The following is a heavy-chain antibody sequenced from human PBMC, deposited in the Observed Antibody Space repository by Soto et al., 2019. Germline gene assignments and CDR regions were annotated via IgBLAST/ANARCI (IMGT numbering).Heavy chain of an antibody. V-gene: IGHV1-24*01. D-gene: IGHD2-21*02. Sequence: ASVKVSCKVSGYTLTELSMHWVRQAPGKGLEWMGGFDPEDGETIYAQKFQGRVTMTEDTSTDTAYMELSSLRSEDTAVYYCAIGGGNSRSYWYFDLWGRGTLVTAPQ. CDR2: FDPEDGET. CDR3: AIGGGNSRSYWYFDL. J-gene: IGHJ2*01. CDR1: GYTLTELS.